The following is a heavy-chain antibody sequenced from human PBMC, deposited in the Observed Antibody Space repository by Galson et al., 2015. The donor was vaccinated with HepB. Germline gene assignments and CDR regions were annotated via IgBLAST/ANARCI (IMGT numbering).Heavy chain of an antibody. CDR3: ARDNGMATANYYYYYMDV. D-gene: IGHD2-8*01. J-gene: IGHJ6*03. Sequence: SLRLSCAASGFTFSSYSMNWVRQAPGKGLEWVSSISSSSSYIYYADSVQGRFTISRDNAKNSLYLQMNSLRAEDTAVYYCARDNGMATANYYYYYMDVWGKGTTVTVSS. CDR2: ISSSSSYI. V-gene: IGHV3-21*01. CDR1: GFTFSSYS.